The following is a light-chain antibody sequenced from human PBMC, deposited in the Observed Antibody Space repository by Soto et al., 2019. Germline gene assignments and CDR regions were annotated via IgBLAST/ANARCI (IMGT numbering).Light chain of an antibody. CDR3: QQYGTSEII. V-gene: IGKV3D-15*01. Sequence: EIVMTQSPATLSVSPGERVTLSCRASQSVGTYLAWYQQKPGQAPRLLIYDAFTRATGIPDRFSGSGSGTDFTLTISTLETEDFAVFYCQQYGTSEIIFGQGTRLEIK. CDR2: DAF. CDR1: QSVGTY. J-gene: IGKJ5*01.